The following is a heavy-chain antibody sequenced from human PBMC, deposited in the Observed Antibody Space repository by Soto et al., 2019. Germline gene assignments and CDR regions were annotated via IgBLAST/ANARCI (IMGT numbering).Heavy chain of an antibody. CDR1: GYNFAGYW. J-gene: IGHJ4*02. D-gene: IGHD3-3*01. Sequence: KVSCKASGYNFAGYWIAWVRQMPGKGLELMGIIYPSDSDTRYRPSFQGQVTISADKSISSAYLQWSSLRASDTAMYYCARAGVSTRTFDYWGQGTPVTVSS. CDR3: ARAGVSTRTFDY. V-gene: IGHV5-51*01. CDR2: IYPSDSDT.